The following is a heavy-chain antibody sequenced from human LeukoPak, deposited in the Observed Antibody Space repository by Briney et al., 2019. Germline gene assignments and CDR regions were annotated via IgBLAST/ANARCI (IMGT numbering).Heavy chain of an antibody. J-gene: IGHJ4*02. CDR3: ARDYDVLSGNYVDY. D-gene: IGHD1-26*01. CDR2: IYHSGST. CDR1: GGSISSSNW. Sequence: PSGTLSLTCTVSGGSISSSNWWSWVRPPPGKGLEWIGEIYHSGSTNYNPSLKSRVTISVDKSKNQFSLHLTSVTAADAAVYYCARDYDVLSGNYVDYWGQGTLVTVSS. V-gene: IGHV4-4*02.